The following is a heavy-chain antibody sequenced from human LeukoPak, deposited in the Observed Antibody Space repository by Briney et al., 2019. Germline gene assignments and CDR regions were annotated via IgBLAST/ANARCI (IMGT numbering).Heavy chain of an antibody. V-gene: IGHV3-23*01. D-gene: IGHD2-15*01. J-gene: IGHJ4*02. CDR3: AKGRASEVVAAFNY. CDR2: ISGSGART. CDR1: GFIFSNYA. Sequence: GGSLRLSCVASGFIFSNYALSWVRQAPGGGLEWVSGISGSGARTYNADSVKGRFTISRDNSKNTLFLQMNSLTPEDTAVYYCAKGRASEVVAAFNYWGQGTVVTVSS.